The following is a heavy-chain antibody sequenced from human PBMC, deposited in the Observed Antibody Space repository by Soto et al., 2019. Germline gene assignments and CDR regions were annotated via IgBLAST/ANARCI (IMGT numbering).Heavy chain of an antibody. CDR2: IYYSGST. CDR3: ACHSHLYYDSSGYGYYFDY. J-gene: IGHJ4*02. CDR1: GGSISSYY. Sequence: SETLSLTCTVSGGSISSYYWSWIRQPPGKGLEWIGYIYYSGSTNYNPSLKSRVTISVDTSKNQFALKLSSVTAADTAVYYCACHSHLYYDSSGYGYYFDYWGQGTLVTVSS. D-gene: IGHD3-22*01. V-gene: IGHV4-59*08.